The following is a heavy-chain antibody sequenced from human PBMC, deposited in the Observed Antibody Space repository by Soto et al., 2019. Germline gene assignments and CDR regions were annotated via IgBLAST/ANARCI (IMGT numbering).Heavy chain of an antibody. D-gene: IGHD1-1*01. CDR3: ARDSRPRTHWSPGPLPLDY. Sequence: EVQLVESGGGLVKPGGSLRLSCAASGFTFSSYSMNWVHQAPGKGLEWVSSISSSSSYIYYADSVKGRFTISRDNAKNSLYRQMNSLRAEDTAVYYCARDSRPRTHWSPGPLPLDYWGQGTLVTVSS. J-gene: IGHJ4*02. CDR1: GFTFSSYS. CDR2: ISSSSSYI. V-gene: IGHV3-21*01.